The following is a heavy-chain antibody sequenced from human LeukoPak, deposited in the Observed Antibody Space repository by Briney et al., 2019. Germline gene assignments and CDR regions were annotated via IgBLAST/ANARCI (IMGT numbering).Heavy chain of an antibody. V-gene: IGHV4-59*01. J-gene: IGHJ3*02. D-gene: IGHD6-19*01. CDR2: IYYSGST. Sequence: SETLSLTCTVSGGSISSYYWSWIRQPPGKGLEWIGYIYYSGSTNYNPSLKSRVTISVDTSKNQFSLKLSSVTAADTAVYYCARALAVAGEDAFDIWGQGTMVTVSS. CDR1: GGSISSYY. CDR3: ARALAVAGEDAFDI.